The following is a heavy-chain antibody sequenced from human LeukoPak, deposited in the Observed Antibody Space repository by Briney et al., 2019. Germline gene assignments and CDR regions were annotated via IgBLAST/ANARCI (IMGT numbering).Heavy chain of an antibody. V-gene: IGHV4-34*01. CDR1: GGSFSGYY. CDR3: ARDHGFSYYYDSSGQGNAFDI. D-gene: IGHD3-22*01. CDR2: INHSGST. J-gene: IGHJ3*02. Sequence: SETLSLTCAVYGGSFSGYYWSWIRQPPGKGLEWIGEINHSGSTNYNPSLKSRVTISVDTSKNQFSLKLSSVTAADTAVYYCARDHGFSYYYDSSGQGNAFDIWGQGTMVTVSS.